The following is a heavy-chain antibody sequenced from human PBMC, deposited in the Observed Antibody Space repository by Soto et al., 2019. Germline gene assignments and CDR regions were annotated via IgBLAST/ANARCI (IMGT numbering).Heavy chain of an antibody. J-gene: IGHJ4*02. CDR1: GGSISSRSYY. D-gene: IGHD5-12*01. V-gene: IGHV4-39*01. Sequence: SETLSLTCTVSGGSISSRSYYWGWIRQPPGKGLEWIGTISYGGSTFYNPSLKSRVTISLDTSKNHFSLKLTAVTAADSALYYCGSGLDGRWLGIDSWGQGTLVTVSS. CDR2: ISYGGST. CDR3: GSGLDGRWLGIDS.